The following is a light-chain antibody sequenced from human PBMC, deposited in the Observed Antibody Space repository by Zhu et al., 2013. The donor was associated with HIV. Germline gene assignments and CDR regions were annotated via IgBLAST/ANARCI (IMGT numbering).Light chain of an antibody. CDR2: AAS. CDR1: QSVSSSY. Sequence: EIVLTQSPGTLSLSPGERATLSCRASQSVSSSYLAWYQQKPGQAPRLLIYAASTRATGTPARFSGSGSWTEFTLIISSLQSEDFGVYYCQQRGSRPPYTFGQGTILEIK. V-gene: IGKV3D-20*02. J-gene: IGKJ2*01. CDR3: QQRGSRPPYT.